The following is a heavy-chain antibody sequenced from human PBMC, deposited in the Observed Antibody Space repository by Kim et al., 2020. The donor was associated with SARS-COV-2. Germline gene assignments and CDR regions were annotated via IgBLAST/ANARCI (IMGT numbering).Heavy chain of an antibody. D-gene: IGHD5-12*01. CDR2: ISGSGGST. Sequence: GGSLRLSCAASGFTFSSYAMSWVRQAPGKGLEWVSAISGSGGSTYYADSVKGRFTISRDNSKNTLYLQMNSLRAEDTAVYYCAKCRWLQLGGPYYFDYWGQGTLVTVSS. V-gene: IGHV3-23*01. CDR1: GFTFSSYA. J-gene: IGHJ4*02. CDR3: AKCRWLQLGGPYYFDY.